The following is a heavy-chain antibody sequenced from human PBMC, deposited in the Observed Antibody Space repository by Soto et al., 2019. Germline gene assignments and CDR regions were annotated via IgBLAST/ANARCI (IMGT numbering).Heavy chain of an antibody. CDR2: INHSGST. J-gene: IGHJ5*02. D-gene: IGHD3-22*01. V-gene: IGHV4-34*01. CDR1: GGSFSGYY. CDR3: ARLGYYSNWFDP. Sequence: SETLSLTCAVYGGSFSGYYWSWIRQPPGKGLEWIGEINHSGSTNYNPSLKSRVTISVDTSKNQFSLKLSSVTAADTAVYYCARLGYYSNWFDPWGQGTLVTVSS.